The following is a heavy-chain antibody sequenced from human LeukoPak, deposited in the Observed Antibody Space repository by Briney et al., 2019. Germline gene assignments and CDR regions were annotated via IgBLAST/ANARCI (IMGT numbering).Heavy chain of an antibody. D-gene: IGHD5-18*01. CDR3: ARGGYSYALDFDY. J-gene: IGHJ4*02. CDR1: GGSISSSSYY. V-gene: IGHV4-39*07. CDR2: IYYSGST. Sequence: SETLSLTCTVSGGSISSSSYYWGWIRQPPGKGLEWIGSIYYSGSTYYNPSLKSRVTISVDTSKNQFSLKLSSVTAADTAVYYCARGGYSYALDFDYWGQGTLVTVSS.